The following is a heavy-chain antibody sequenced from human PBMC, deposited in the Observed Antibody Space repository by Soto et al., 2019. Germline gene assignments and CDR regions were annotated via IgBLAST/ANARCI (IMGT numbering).Heavy chain of an antibody. CDR2: ISGSGGST. CDR3: AKDRSGYRGSSSSFGY. V-gene: IGHV3-23*01. D-gene: IGHD6-6*01. CDR1: GFTFSSYA. Sequence: PGGSLRLSCAASGFTFSSYAMSWVRQAPGKGLEWVSAISGSGGSTYYADSVKGRFTISRDNSKNTLYLQMNSLRAEDTAVYYCAKDRSGYRGSSSSFGYWGQGTLVTVSS. J-gene: IGHJ4*02.